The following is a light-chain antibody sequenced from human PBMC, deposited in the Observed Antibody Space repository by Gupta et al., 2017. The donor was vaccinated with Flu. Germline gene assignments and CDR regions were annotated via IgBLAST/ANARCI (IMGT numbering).Light chain of an antibody. CDR2: EVS. CDR1: SRAVGGYNY. CDR3: SADACSNIWV. J-gene: IGLJ3*02. V-gene: IGLV2-8*01. Sequence: SALTQPPSASGSPGQSVTISCTGTSRAVGGYNYLSWSQQHPANAPKLMIYEVSKRPSGVPGCFSASKSGNTAALTLSGRPAEGGADYYCSADACSNIWVFGGGTKPTVL.